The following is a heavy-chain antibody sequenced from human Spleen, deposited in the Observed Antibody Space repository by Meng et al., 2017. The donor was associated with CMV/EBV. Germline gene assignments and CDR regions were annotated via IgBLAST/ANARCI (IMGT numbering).Heavy chain of an antibody. J-gene: IGHJ4*02. CDR1: GLDFSNYG. CDR3: ATDPDYDYDFDY. V-gene: IGHV3-48*04. Sequence: GESLKIYCVTSGLDFSNYGMNWVRQAPGKGLEWVSHINSRSNNIGYADSLKGRFTISRDITGNSLYLQMNSLRVEDTGVYYCATDPDYDYDFDYWGQGTLVTSPQ. CDR2: INSRSNNI. D-gene: IGHD4-17*01.